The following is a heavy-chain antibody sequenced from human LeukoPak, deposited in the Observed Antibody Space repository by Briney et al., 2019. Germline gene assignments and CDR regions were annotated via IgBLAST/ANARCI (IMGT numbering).Heavy chain of an antibody. V-gene: IGHV3-74*01. CDR1: GFTFSSYS. J-gene: IGHJ3*01. CDR2: IDNDGRDT. Sequence: GGSLRLSCAASGFTFSSYSMNWVRQAPGKGLVWVSRIDNDGRDTIYADSVKGRFTISRDNAKNTLYLQMNSLRAEDTAVYYCARGGYNHGFDVWGQGTMVTGSS. D-gene: IGHD5-24*01. CDR3: ARGGYNHGFDV.